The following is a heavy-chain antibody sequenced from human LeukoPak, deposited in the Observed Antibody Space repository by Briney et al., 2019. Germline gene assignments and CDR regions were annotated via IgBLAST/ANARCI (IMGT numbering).Heavy chain of an antibody. CDR3: ARPHSGTYYYGSGSYSGYYGMDV. Sequence: AASVTVSCKASGGTFSSYAISWVRQAPGQGLEWMGGIIPIFGTANYAQKFQGRVTITADESTSTAYMELSSLRSEDTAVYYCARPHSGTYYYGSGSYSGYYGMDVWGQGTTVTVSS. CDR2: IIPIFGTA. D-gene: IGHD3-10*01. V-gene: IGHV1-69*13. J-gene: IGHJ6*02. CDR1: GGTFSSYA.